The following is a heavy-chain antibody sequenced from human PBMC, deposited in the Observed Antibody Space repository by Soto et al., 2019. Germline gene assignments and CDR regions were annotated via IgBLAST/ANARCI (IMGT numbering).Heavy chain of an antibody. CDR1: GGSISSSSYY. V-gene: IGHV4-39*01. Sequence: PSETLSLTCTVSGGSISSSSYYWGWIRQPPGKGLEWIGSIFYAGNTYYNPSLKSRVTVSVDTSKNQFSLKLDSVTAADTAVYYCARQAAAPGIDLWFELWGQGTLVTVSS. CDR2: IFYAGNT. D-gene: IGHD6-13*01. CDR3: ARQAAAPGIDLWFEL. J-gene: IGHJ5*02.